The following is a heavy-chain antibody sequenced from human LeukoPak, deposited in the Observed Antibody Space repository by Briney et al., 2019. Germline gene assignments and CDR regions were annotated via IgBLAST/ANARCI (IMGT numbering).Heavy chain of an antibody. CDR2: IRYDGSNK. D-gene: IGHD3-10*01. CDR3: AKRVARLGRDYYYYMDV. V-gene: IGHV3-30*02. CDR1: GFTFSSYG. Sequence: PGGSLRLSCAASGFTFSSYGMHWVRQAPGKGLEWVAFIRYDGSNKYYADSVKGRFTISRDNSKNTLYLQMNSLRAEDTAVYYRAKRVARLGRDYYYYMDVWGKGTTVTVSS. J-gene: IGHJ6*03.